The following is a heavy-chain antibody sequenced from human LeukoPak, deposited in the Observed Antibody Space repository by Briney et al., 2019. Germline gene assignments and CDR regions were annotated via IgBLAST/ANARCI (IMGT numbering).Heavy chain of an antibody. CDR1: GYTFTSYA. CDR2: INAGNGNT. Sequence: ASVKVSCKASGYTFTSYAMHWVRQAPGQRLEWMGWINAGNGNTKYSQEFQGRVTITRDTSASTAYMELSSLRSEDMAVYYCARGRYYGSGSYMGYFDYWGQGTLVTVSS. D-gene: IGHD3-10*01. CDR3: ARGRYYGSGSYMGYFDY. J-gene: IGHJ4*02. V-gene: IGHV1-3*03.